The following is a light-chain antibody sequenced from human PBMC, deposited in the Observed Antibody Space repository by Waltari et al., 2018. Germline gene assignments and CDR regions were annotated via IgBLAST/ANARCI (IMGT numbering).Light chain of an antibody. CDR3: SSYTSSSLYV. V-gene: IGLV2-14*03. J-gene: IGLJ1*01. Sequence: QSALTQPASVSGSPGQSITISCTGTSSDVGDSNYVSWYQQHPGKAPKLMIYDVINRPSGVSNRFSGSKSGNTASLTISGLQAEDEADYYCSSYTSSSLYVFGSGTKVTVL. CDR1: SSDVGDSNY. CDR2: DVI.